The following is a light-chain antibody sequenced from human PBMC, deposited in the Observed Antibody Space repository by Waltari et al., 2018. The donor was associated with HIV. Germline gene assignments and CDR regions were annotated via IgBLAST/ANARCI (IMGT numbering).Light chain of an antibody. CDR2: RSN. V-gene: IGLV1-47*01. J-gene: IGLJ3*02. CDR3: AAWDDSLSGPV. CDR1: SSNTGNNY. Sequence: QSVLTQPASASGTPGQRAPFSCSGSSSNTGNNYVYWYQQPPGTAPKVLIYRSNQRPSGVPDRFSGSKSGTSASLAISGLRSEDEADYYCAAWDDSLSGPVFGGGTKVTVL.